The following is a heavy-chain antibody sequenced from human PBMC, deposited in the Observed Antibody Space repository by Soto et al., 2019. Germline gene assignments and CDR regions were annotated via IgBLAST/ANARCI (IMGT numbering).Heavy chain of an antibody. CDR2: IKQDGSEK. CDR1: GFTFSSYW. J-gene: IGHJ5*02. V-gene: IGHV3-7*05. CDR3: AKDFLSGTYFFWFDP. D-gene: IGHD3-10*01. Sequence: TGGSLRLSCAASGFTFSSYWMSWVRQAPGKGLEWVANIKQDGSEKYYVDSVKGRFTISRDNSKNTLYLQMNSLRAEDTAVYYCAKDFLSGTYFFWFDPWGQGTLVTVSS.